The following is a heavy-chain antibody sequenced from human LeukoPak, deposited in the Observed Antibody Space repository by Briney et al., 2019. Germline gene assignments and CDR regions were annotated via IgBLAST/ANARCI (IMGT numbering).Heavy chain of an antibody. CDR1: GFTFSSYW. V-gene: IGHV3-7*01. J-gene: IGHJ4*02. CDR2: IKQDRSEK. CDR3: ARKYYYDSSGYLDYFDY. Sequence: PGGSLRLSCAASGFTFSSYWMSWVRQAPGKGLEWVANIKQDRSEKYYVDSVKGRFTISRDNAKNSLYLQMDSLRAEDTAVYYCARKYYYDSSGYLDYFDYWGQGTLVTVSS. D-gene: IGHD3-22*01.